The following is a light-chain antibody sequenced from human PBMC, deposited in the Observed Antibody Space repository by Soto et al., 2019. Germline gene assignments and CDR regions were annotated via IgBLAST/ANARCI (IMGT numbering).Light chain of an antibody. CDR2: GAS. CDR3: QPYNNWPRT. J-gene: IGKJ1*01. V-gene: IGKV3-15*01. CDR1: QSVSSN. Sequence: EIVMTQSPATLSVSPGERATLSCRASQSVSSNLAWYQQKPGQAPRLLIYGASTRATGIPARFSGSGSGTAFTLTISRLQSEDFAVYYCQPYNNWPRTFGQGTKVEIK.